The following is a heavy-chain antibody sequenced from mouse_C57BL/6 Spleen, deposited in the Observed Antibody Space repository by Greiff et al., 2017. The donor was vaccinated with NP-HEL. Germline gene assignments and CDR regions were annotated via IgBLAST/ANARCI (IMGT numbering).Heavy chain of an antibody. CDR2: IYPRSGNT. CDR3: ARDGILRQDAMDY. V-gene: IGHV1-81*01. J-gene: IGHJ4*01. CDR1: GYTFTSYG. D-gene: IGHD2-4*01. Sequence: VQLQQSGAELARPGASVKLSCKASGYTFTSYGISWVKQRTGQGLEWIGEIYPRSGNTYYNEKFKGKATLPADKSSSTAYMELRSLTSENSAVYFCARDGILRQDAMDYWGQGTSVTVSA.